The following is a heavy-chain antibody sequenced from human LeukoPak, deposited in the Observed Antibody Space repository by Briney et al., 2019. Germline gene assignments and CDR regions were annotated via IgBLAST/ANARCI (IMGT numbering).Heavy chain of an antibody. CDR2: TSGDGSDI. V-gene: IGHV3-74*03. D-gene: IGHD1-20*01. Sequence: PGGSLRLSCVASGFTFSGNWMNWVRQAPGKGLVWVSRTSGDGSDITYADSVKGRFTISRDNARNTLYLQMNSLRVEDTAVYYCVSLGGITVTGPYDFDCWGQGTVVTVSS. J-gene: IGHJ4*02. CDR3: VSLGGITVTGPYDFDC. CDR1: GFTFSGNW.